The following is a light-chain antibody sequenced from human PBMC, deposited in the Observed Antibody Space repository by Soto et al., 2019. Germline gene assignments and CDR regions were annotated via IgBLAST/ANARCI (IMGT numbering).Light chain of an antibody. Sequence: EIVMTQSPATLSVSPGERATLSCRASQSVTSNLAWYQQKPGQAPRLLIYRASTRATGIPARFSGSGSGTEFTLTISSLQSEDFAVYYCQQYNKWLSFGGGTKLEIK. V-gene: IGKV3-15*01. CDR2: RAS. J-gene: IGKJ4*01. CDR1: QSVTSN. CDR3: QQYNKWLS.